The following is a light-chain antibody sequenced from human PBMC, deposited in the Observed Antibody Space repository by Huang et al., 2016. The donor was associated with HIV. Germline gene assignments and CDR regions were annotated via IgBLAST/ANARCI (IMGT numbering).Light chain of an antibody. CDR3: QQYNKWPPWT. Sequence: EIVMTQSPATLSVFPGERATLSCRASQRVSSHLAWYQQKPCQAPRLLIYVTSTRATVIPARFSGSGSVTVFTLTISSLQSEDFAVYYCQQYNKWPPWTFGQGTKVEIK. CDR1: QRVSSH. V-gene: IGKV3-15*01. J-gene: IGKJ1*01. CDR2: VTS.